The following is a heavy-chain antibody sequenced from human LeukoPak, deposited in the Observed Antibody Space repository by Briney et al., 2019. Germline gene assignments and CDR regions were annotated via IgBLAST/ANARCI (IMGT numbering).Heavy chain of an antibody. V-gene: IGHV3-30*18. J-gene: IGHJ4*02. D-gene: IGHD2-2*01. CDR1: GFTFSSYG. CDR3: AKGFYIVVVPAAHPYFDY. CDR2: ISYDGSNK. Sequence: GRSLRLSCAASGFTFSSYGMHWVRQAPGKGLEWVAVISYDGSNKYYADSVKGRFTISRDNSKNTLYLQMNSLRAEDTAVYYCAKGFYIVVVPAAHPYFDYWGQGTLVTVSS.